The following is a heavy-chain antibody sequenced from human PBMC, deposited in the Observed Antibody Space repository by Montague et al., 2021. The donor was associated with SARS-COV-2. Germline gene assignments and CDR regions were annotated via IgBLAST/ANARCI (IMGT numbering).Heavy chain of an antibody. D-gene: IGHD5-18*01. CDR2: ISYNGRNT. J-gene: IGHJ4*02. V-gene: IGHV3-30*03. CDR1: GFTFSSYA. CDR3: AREPKPVGYSYGYTFFEY. Sequence: SLRLSCAASGFTFSSYALHWVRQAPGKGPEWVAVISYNGRNTQYGDSAKGRATISRDNSKNTLYLQVNSLRTDDTAVYYCAREPKPVGYSYGYTFFEYWGQGSLVTVSS.